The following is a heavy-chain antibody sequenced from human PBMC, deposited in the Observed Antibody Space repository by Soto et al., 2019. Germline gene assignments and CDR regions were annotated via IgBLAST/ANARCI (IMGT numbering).Heavy chain of an antibody. CDR2: ISNDGSNE. CDR3: ARESEDLTSNFDY. J-gene: IGHJ4*02. CDR1: GFTFRWFG. Sequence: GGSLRLSCAGSGFTFRWFGMNWVRQAPGKGLEWVARISNDGSNEYYVDSVKGRFTISRDNAKNSVYLDMNSLSAEDTAVYYCARESEDLTSNFDYWGQGTLVTVSS. V-gene: IGHV3-30*03.